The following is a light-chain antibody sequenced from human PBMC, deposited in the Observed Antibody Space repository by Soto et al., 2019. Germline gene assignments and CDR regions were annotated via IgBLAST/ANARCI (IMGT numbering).Light chain of an antibody. Sequence: QSVLTQPPSASGTPGQRGTISCSGSSSNIGSNYVYWYQQLPGTAPKLLIYRNNQRPSGVPDRFSGSKSGTSASLAIGGLRSEDEADYYCAAWDDSLSVYWVFGGGTKLTVL. CDR3: AAWDDSLSVYWV. CDR2: RNN. J-gene: IGLJ3*02. CDR1: SSNIGSNY. V-gene: IGLV1-47*01.